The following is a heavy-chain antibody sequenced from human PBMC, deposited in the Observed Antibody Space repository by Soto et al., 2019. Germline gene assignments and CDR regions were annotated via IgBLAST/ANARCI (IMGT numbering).Heavy chain of an antibody. D-gene: IGHD2-2*01. CDR1: GGSFSGYY. V-gene: IGHV4-34*01. Sequence: SETLSLTCAVYGGSFSGYYWSWIRQPPGKGLEWIGEINHSGSTNYNPSLKSRVNISVDTSKNQFSLKLSSVTAADTAVYYCARGQGHHESPVVNTHGPRKNYYYYGMDVWGQGTTVTVSS. J-gene: IGHJ6*02. CDR2: INHSGST. CDR3: ARGQGHHESPVVNTHGPRKNYYYYGMDV.